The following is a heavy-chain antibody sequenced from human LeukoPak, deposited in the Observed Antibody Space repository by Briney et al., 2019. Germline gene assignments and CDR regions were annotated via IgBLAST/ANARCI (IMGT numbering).Heavy chain of an antibody. CDR1: GGSFSGYY. J-gene: IGHJ4*02. CDR2: IDSSGGT. Sequence: SETLSLTCAVYGGSFSGYYWSWIRQTPGKGPEWIGEIDSSGGTNYDPSLKSRVTISLDASKNHFSLRLTSVTAADTALYYCARANLLGYCSSGICPGGGVPFDYWGQGILVTVSS. V-gene: IGHV4-34*01. CDR3: ARANLLGYCSSGICPGGGVPFDY. D-gene: IGHD2-8*01.